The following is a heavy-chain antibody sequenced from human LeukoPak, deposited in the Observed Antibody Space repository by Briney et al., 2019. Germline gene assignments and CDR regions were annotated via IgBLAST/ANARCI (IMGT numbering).Heavy chain of an antibody. D-gene: IGHD5-18*01. CDR2: INHSGST. CDR3: GGVYSYGLYYYYVMDV. CDR1: GGSFSGYY. V-gene: IGHV4-34*01. J-gene: IGHJ6*04. Sequence: PSETLSLTCAVYGGSFSGYYWSWIRQPPGKGLEWIGEINHSGSTNYNPSLKSRVTISVDTSKNQFSLKLSSVTAADTAVYYCGGVYSYGLYYYYVMDVWGKGTRVTASS.